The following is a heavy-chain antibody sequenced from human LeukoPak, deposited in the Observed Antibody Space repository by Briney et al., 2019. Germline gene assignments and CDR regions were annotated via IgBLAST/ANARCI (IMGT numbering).Heavy chain of an antibody. Sequence: PAESLKISCKGSGYSFTSYWIGWVRQMPGKGLEWMGIIYPGDSDTRYSPSFQGQVTISADKSISTAYLQWSSLKASDTAMYYCARSPRCSTSCRGDYYYYMDVWGKGTTVTVSS. D-gene: IGHD2-2*01. CDR2: IYPGDSDT. J-gene: IGHJ6*03. V-gene: IGHV5-51*03. CDR3: ARSPRCSTSCRGDYYYYMDV. CDR1: GYSFTSYW.